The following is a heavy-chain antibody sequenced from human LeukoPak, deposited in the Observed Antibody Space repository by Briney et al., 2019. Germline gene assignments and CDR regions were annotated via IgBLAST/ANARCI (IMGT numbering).Heavy chain of an antibody. CDR2: ISWNSGSI. V-gene: IGHV3-9*01. CDR3: AKGGDYYGSGSYYKKSDDAFDI. CDR1: GFTFDDYA. J-gene: IGHJ3*02. D-gene: IGHD3-10*01. Sequence: SLRLSCAASGFTFDDYAMHWVRQAPGKGLEWVSGISWNSGSIGYADSVKGRFTISRDNAKNSLHLQMNSLRAEDTALYYCAKGGDYYGSGSYYKKSDDAFDIWGQGTMVTVSS.